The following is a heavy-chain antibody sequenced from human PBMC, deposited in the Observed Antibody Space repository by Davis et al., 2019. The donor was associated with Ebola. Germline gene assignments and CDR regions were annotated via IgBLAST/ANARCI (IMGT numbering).Heavy chain of an antibody. J-gene: IGHJ6*02. CDR1: GGSISSSSYY. V-gene: IGHV4-39*01. CDR2: IYYSGST. CDR3: ARLYSNFYYYYYGMDV. Sequence: SETLSLTCTVSGGSISSSSYYWGWIRQPPGKGLEWIGSIYYSGSTYYNPSLKSRVTISVDTSKNQFSLKLSSVTAADTAVYYCARLYSNFYYYYYGMDVWGRGTTVTVSS. D-gene: IGHD4-11*01.